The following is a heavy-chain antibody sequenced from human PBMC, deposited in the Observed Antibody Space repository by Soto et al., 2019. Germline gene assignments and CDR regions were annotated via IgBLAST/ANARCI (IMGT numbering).Heavy chain of an antibody. V-gene: IGHV3-74*01. CDR1: GFTFRSYW. CDR2: INRDGSST. D-gene: IGHD1-1*01. CDR3: AREIVTTGEYYFDS. Sequence: EVQLVESGGGLVQPGGSLRLSCAASGFTFRSYWMHWVRQAPGKGLVWVSRINRDGSSTSYADSVKGRVTISRDTAKNTLYVQRNSMRAEDTAVYYCAREIVTTGEYYFDSWGQGTLVTVSS. J-gene: IGHJ4*02.